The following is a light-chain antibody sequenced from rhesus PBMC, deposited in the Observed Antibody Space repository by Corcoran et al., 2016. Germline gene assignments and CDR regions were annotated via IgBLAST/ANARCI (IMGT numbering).Light chain of an antibody. CDR1: QNLVYSDGKTY. CDR3: MQALRSPWT. J-gene: IGKJ1*01. Sequence: DIVLTQTPFSLPVTLGEPASISCRSSQNLVYSDGKTYLYWYLQQPGQSPQLLMYLVSKRASGVPDKFSGSWAGTDFTLKIRRVEAEDVGVYYCMQALRSPWTFGQGTKVEI. CDR2: LVS. V-gene: IGKV2-82*02.